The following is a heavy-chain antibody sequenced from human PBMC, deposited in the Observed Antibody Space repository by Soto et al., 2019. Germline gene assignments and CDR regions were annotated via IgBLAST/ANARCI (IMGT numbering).Heavy chain of an antibody. Sequence: GGSLRLSCAASGFTFSNYAMGWARQGPGKGLEWVSVISGSGGTTYFADSVKGRFTFSRDNSKNTLFLQMSSLRAEDTALYYCARWTVRYCSSASPVVCDYFYGMDVWGQGSTVTVSS. CDR3: ARWTVRYCSSASPVVCDYFYGMDV. V-gene: IGHV3-23*01. D-gene: IGHD2-2*01. CDR1: GFTFSNYA. CDR2: ISGSGGTT. J-gene: IGHJ6*02.